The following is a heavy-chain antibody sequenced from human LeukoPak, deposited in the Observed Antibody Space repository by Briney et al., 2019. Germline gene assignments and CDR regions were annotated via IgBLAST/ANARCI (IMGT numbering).Heavy chain of an antibody. CDR1: GFTFDDYA. J-gene: IGHJ4*02. Sequence: TGGSLRFSCTASGFTFDDYAMHWVRQAPGKGLEWVSSISWNSDNIDYADSVKGRFTISRDNAKNTLYLQMNSLRAEDMALYYCAKVGSSYAFDYWGQGTQVTVS. D-gene: IGHD6-6*01. V-gene: IGHV3-9*03. CDR2: ISWNSDNI. CDR3: AKVGSSYAFDY.